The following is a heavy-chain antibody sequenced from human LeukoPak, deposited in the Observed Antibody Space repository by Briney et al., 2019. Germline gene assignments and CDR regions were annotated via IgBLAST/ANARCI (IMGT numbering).Heavy chain of an antibody. V-gene: IGHV4-34*01. CDR1: GGSFSGYY. CDR3: ARGYGSGDSDAFDI. J-gene: IGHJ3*02. CDR2: INHSGST. Sequence: SSETLSLTCAVYGGSFSGYYWSWIRQPPGKGLEWNGEINHSGSTNYNPSLKSRVTISVDTSKNQFSLKLSSVTAADTAVYYCARGYGSGDSDAFDIWGQGTMVTVSS. D-gene: IGHD3-10*01.